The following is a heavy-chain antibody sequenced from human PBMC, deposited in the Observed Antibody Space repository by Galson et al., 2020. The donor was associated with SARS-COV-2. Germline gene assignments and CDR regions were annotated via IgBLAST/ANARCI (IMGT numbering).Heavy chain of an antibody. D-gene: IGHD5-12*01. Sequence: GESLKISCKGSGYSFTSYWIGWVRQMPGKGLEWMGIIYPGDSDTRYSPSFQGQVTISADKSISTAYLQWSSLKASDTAMYYCARGDGYSGYDLRGVGLYYYCGMDVWGQGATVTVSS. CDR2: IYPGDSDT. CDR1: GYSFTSYW. J-gene: IGHJ6*02. V-gene: IGHV5-51*01. CDR3: ARGDGYSGYDLRGVGLYYYCGMDV.